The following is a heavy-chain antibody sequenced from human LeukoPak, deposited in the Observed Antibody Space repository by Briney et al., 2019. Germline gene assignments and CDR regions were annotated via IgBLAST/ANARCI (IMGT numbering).Heavy chain of an antibody. CDR3: ARASGYSGYDLGNYYYYMDV. CDR1: GFTVSSNY. Sequence: GGSLRLSCAASGFTVSSNYMSWVRQAPGKGLEWVSVIYSGGSTYYADSVKGRFTISRDNSKNTLYLQMGSLRAEDMAVYYCARASGYSGYDLGNYYYYMDVWGKGTTVTVSS. CDR2: IYSGGST. J-gene: IGHJ6*03. D-gene: IGHD5-12*01. V-gene: IGHV3-53*05.